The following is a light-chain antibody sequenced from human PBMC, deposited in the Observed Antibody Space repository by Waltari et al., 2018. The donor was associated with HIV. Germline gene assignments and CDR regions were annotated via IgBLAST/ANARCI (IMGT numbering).Light chain of an antibody. CDR2: DNN. V-gene: IGLV1-51*01. J-gene: IGLJ3*02. Sequence: QSVLTQPPSVSAAPGQSVTIPCFGGRSTIGNNYVPWYQQLPGKPPKLLIYDNNKRPSGIPDRFSASKSGTSATLGITGVQTADEADYYCGTWDNTLIAFWMFGGGTKLTVL. CDR3: GTWDNTLIAFWM. CDR1: RSTIGNNY.